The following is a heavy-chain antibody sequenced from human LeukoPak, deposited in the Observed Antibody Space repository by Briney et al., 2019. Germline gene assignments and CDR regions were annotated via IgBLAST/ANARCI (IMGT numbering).Heavy chain of an antibody. D-gene: IGHD3-22*01. CDR2: INPNSGGT. CDR1: GYTFTGYY. CDR3: ARGYYDSSGYYPHFDY. V-gene: IGHV1-2*02. Sequence: EASVKVSCKASGYTFTGYYMHWVRQAPGQGLEWMGWINPNSGGTNYAQKFQGRVTMTRDTSISTAYMELSRLRSDDTAVYYCARGYYDSSGYYPHFDYWGQGTLVTVSS. J-gene: IGHJ4*02.